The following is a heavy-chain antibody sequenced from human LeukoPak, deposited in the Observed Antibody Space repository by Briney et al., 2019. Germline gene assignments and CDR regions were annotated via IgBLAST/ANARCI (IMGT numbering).Heavy chain of an antibody. CDR1: GYTFTSYG. D-gene: IGHD5-18*01. CDR3: ARGTSKIHLWLPMCFDY. CDR2: ISAYNGNT. J-gene: IGHJ4*02. V-gene: IGHV1-18*01. Sequence: ASVKVSCKASGYTFTSYGSSWVRQAPGQGLEWMGWISAYNGNTNYAQKLQGRVTMTTDTSTSTAYMELRSLRSDDTAVYYCARGTSKIHLWLPMCFDYWGQGTLVTVSS.